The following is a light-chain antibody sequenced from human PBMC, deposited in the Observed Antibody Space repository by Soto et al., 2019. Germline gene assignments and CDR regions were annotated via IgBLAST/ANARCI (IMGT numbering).Light chain of an antibody. J-gene: IGKJ1*01. CDR1: QSFSSSD. V-gene: IGKV3-15*01. CDR3: QQYNNWPRT. CDR2: SAS. Sequence: EIVLTQSPGTLSLSPGERATLSCRASQSFSSSDLAWYQQKPGQAPRLLIYSASTRATGIPARFSGSGSGTEFTLTITSLQSEDFAVYYCQQYNNWPRTFGQGTKVDIK.